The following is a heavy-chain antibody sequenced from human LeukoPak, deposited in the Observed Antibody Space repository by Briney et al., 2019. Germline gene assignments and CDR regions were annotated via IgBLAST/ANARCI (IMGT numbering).Heavy chain of an antibody. V-gene: IGHV4-59*01. J-gene: IGHJ3*02. CDR3: ARVYGVVGTTDAFDI. CDR2: IYYSGST. Sequence: SETLSLTCTVSGGSISSYYWSWIRQPPGKGLEWIGYIYYSGSTNYNPSLKSRVTISVDTSKNQFSLKLSSVTAADTAVYYCARVYGVVGTTDAFDIWGQGTMVTVSS. CDR1: GGSISSYY. D-gene: IGHD3-3*01.